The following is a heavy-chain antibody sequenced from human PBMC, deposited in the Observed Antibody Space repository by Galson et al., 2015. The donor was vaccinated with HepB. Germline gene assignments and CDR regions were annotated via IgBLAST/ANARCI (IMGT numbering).Heavy chain of an antibody. CDR3: TRDGGYRPFDY. Sequence: SLRLSCAASGFTFGDFAVSWFRQAPGKGLEWVGFIRSKPYGGTTEYAASLKGRFSISRDDSKSVAYLHMNSLKTEDTAVYYCTRDGGYRPFDYWGQGTLVTVSS. CDR2: IRSKPYGGTT. V-gene: IGHV3-49*03. D-gene: IGHD6-25*01. CDR1: GFTFGDFA. J-gene: IGHJ4*02.